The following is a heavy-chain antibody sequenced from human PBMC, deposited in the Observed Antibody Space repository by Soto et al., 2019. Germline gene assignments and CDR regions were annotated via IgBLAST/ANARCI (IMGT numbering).Heavy chain of an antibody. J-gene: IGHJ4*02. CDR1: GGSISSYY. CDR2: IYYSGST. D-gene: IGHD5-18*01. V-gene: IGHV4-59*01. Sequence: QVQLQESGPGLVKPSETLSLTCTVSGGSISSYYWSWIRQPPGKGLEWIGYIYYSGSTNYNPSLKCRVTISVDTSKNQFSLKLSSVTAADTAVYYCARTLYSYGPRFDYWGQGTLVTVSS. CDR3: ARTLYSYGPRFDY.